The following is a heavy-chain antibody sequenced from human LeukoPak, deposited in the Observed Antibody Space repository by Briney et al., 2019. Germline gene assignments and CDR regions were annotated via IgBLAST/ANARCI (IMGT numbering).Heavy chain of an antibody. V-gene: IGHV4-4*07. Sequence: SEXXSLTCTVSGGSISSYYWSWIRQPAGKGLEWIGRIYTSGSTNYNPSLKSRVTMSVDTSKNQFSLKLSSVTAADTAVYYCAREATYYYDSSAQWPVFDYWGQGTLVTVSS. CDR1: GGSISSYY. J-gene: IGHJ4*02. CDR2: IYTSGST. CDR3: AREATYYYDSSAQWPVFDY. D-gene: IGHD3-22*01.